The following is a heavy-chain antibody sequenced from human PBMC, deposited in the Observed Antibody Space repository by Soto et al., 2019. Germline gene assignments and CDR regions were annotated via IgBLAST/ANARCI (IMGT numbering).Heavy chain of an antibody. Sequence: PSETLSVTCRVSGGSMSGSYWSWIRQSPGKGLEWLGYVYYTGSTNYSPSLRSRVSISVDTSKNEFSLRLSSVTAADTAVYFCARSVAVPGAHIDYWGQGTQVTVSS. CDR3: ARSVAVPGAHIDY. CDR2: VYYTGST. V-gene: IGHV4-59*01. D-gene: IGHD6-19*01. J-gene: IGHJ4*02. CDR1: GGSMSGSY.